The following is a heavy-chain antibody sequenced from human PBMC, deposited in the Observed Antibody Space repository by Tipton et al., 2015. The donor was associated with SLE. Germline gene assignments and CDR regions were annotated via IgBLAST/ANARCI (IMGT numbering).Heavy chain of an antibody. J-gene: IGHJ3*01. CDR1: GGSSTNHY. Sequence: TLSLTCTGSGGSSTNHYCSWIRQPPGKGLEWIGSISHTGSTYYNPSLKSRVTISLDTSKNHFSLRLTSVTAADTAVYYCAREAAVVTPGAFDVWGLGTKVTVSS. CDR3: AREAAVVTPGAFDV. CDR2: ISHTGST. V-gene: IGHV4-59*11. D-gene: IGHD4-23*01.